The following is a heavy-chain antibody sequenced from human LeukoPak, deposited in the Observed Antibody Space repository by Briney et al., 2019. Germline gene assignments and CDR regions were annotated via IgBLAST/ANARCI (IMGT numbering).Heavy chain of an antibody. Sequence: GGSLRLSCAASGFTFSSYGMHWVRQAPGKGLEWVAVISYDGSNKYYADSVKGRFTISRDNSKNTLYLQMNSLRAEDTAVYYCAREGGWSRFDPWGQGTLVTVSS. V-gene: IGHV3-30*03. CDR1: GFTFSSYG. CDR2: ISYDGSNK. J-gene: IGHJ5*02. CDR3: AREGGWSRFDP. D-gene: IGHD3-16*01.